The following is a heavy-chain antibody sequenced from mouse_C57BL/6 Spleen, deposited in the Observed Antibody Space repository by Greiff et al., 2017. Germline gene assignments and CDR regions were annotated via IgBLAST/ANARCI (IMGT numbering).Heavy chain of an antibody. V-gene: IGHV1-64*01. J-gene: IGHJ3*01. Sequence: QVQLQQPGAELVKPGASVKLSCKASGFTFTSYWMPWVKQMPGQGLEWIGMIHPNSGSTNYNEKFKSKTTLTVDKPSSTAYMQISSLTSEDSAVYYGASSRRAWFGYWGKGTLVTVSA. CDR2: IHPNSGST. D-gene: IGHD1-1*01. CDR1: GFTFTSYW. CDR3: ASSRRAWFGY.